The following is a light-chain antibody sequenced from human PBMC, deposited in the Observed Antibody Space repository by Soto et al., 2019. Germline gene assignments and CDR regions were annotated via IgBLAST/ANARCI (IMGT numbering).Light chain of an antibody. V-gene: IGLV2-8*01. CDR2: EVN. J-gene: IGLJ2*01. Sequence: QSALTQPPSASGSPGQSVTISCTGTSSDVGGYNFVSWYQQHPGKPPKLMIYEVNKRPSGVPDRFSGSKSGNTASLTVSGLQDEDEADYYCSSYAGNNNFVVVVGGTQLTVL. CDR3: SSYAGNNNFVV. CDR1: SSDVGGYNF.